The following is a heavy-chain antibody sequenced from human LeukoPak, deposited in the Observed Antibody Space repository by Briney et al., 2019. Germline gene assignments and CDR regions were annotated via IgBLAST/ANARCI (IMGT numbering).Heavy chain of an antibody. D-gene: IGHD3-3*01. J-gene: IGHJ4*02. CDR3: ASTNYDFWSGYSTPFDY. Sequence: GASVKVSCKASGYTFTSYYMHWVRQGPGQGLEWMGMIYPSGVTTTYAQKFQGRVTMTRDMSTSTVYMELSSLRSGDTAVYYCASTNYDFWSGYSTPFDYWGQGTLVTVSS. CDR1: GYTFTSYY. CDR2: IYPSGVTT. V-gene: IGHV1-46*01.